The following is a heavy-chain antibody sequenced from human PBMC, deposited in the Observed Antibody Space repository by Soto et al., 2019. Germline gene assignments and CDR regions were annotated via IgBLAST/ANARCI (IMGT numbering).Heavy chain of an antibody. CDR3: AQLLAAAGTGG. D-gene: IGHD6-13*01. CDR1: GFTFSRYF. CDR2: IGTSGTNT. J-gene: IGHJ4*02. V-gene: IGHV3-23*01. Sequence: AGGSLRLSCGVSGFTFSRYFVSWVRQAPGKGLEWVSSIGTSGTNTYYTDSVKGRFTISRDNPRNTLYLQMNSLRAGDTAVYYCAQLLAAAGTGGWGQGTLVTVS.